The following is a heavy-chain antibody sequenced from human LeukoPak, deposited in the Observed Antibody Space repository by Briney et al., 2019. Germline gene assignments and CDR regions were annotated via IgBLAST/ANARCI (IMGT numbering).Heavy chain of an antibody. CDR2: ISWDGGST. D-gene: IGHD6-6*01. CDR3: AKDRLLSSSSALLDY. CDR1: GFTFDDYT. V-gene: IGHV3-43*01. Sequence: PGGSLRLSCAASGFTFDDYTMHWVRQAPGKGLEWVSLISWDGGSTYYADSVKGRFTISRDNSKNSLYLQMNSLRTEDTALYYCAKDRLLSSSSALLDYWGQGTLVTVSS. J-gene: IGHJ4*02.